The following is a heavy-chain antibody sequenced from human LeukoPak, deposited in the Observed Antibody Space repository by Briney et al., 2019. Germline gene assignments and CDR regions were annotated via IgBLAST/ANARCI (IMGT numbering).Heavy chain of an antibody. CDR2: TSYDGITK. CDR3: AKEGTTVTSRRIDY. V-gene: IGHV3-30*18. Sequence: GGSLRPSCVASGFTFSSYGMHWVRQAPGKGLEWVAVTSYDGITKFYADSVKGRFTISRDNSKDTLYLQLNSLRPEDTAVYYCAKEGTTVTSRRIDYWGQGTLVTVSS. CDR1: GFTFSSYG. D-gene: IGHD4-11*01. J-gene: IGHJ4*02.